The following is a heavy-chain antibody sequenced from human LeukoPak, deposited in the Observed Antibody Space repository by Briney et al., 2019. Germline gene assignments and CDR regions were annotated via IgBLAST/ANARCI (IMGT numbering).Heavy chain of an antibody. CDR2: INHRGST. CDR3: ARGYPTVTPPPYRPLGYYYYYGMDV. CDR1: GGSFSGYY. Sequence: PSETLSLTCAVYGGSFSGYYWSWIRQPPGKGLEWIGEINHRGSTNYNPSLKSRVTISVDTPKNQFSLKLSSVTAADTAVYYCARGYPTVTPPPYRPLGYYYYYGMDVWGQGTTVTVSS. D-gene: IGHD4-17*01. J-gene: IGHJ6*02. V-gene: IGHV4-34*01.